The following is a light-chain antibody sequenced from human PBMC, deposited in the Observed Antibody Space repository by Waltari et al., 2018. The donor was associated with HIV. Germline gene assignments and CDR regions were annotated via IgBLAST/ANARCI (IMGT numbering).Light chain of an antibody. Sequence: DIQMTQSPSTLSASVGDRVTITCRASQSIRSWLSWYQQKTGKAPKLLIYKASSLESGVPSRFSGSGSGTEFTRTISSLQPDDFATYYCQQYNSFPITFGQGTRLEIK. CDR2: KAS. CDR3: QQYNSFPIT. J-gene: IGKJ5*01. V-gene: IGKV1-5*03. CDR1: QSIRSW.